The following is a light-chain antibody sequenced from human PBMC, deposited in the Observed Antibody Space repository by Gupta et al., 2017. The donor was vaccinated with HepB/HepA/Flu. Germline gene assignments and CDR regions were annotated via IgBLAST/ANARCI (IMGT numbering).Light chain of an antibody. CDR1: QSIDIW. Sequence: DVQMTQSPSTLSASIGDRVTITCRASQSIDIWLAWYQQRPGKAPKLLMSKASTLESGVPSRCSGSGSGTEFTLTISGLQPDDFATYYCQQYYTYSPERTFGQGTKVEIK. CDR2: KAS. V-gene: IGKV1-5*03. CDR3: QQYYTYSPERT. J-gene: IGKJ1*01.